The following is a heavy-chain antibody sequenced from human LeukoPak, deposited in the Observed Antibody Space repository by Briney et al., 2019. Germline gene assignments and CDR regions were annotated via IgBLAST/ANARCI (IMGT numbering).Heavy chain of an antibody. J-gene: IGHJ6*03. V-gene: IGHV4-39*01. CDR3: VRQNSDYYYYYLDV. Sequence: SETQSLTCTVSGGSVSSSSSYWAWIRQPPGRGLEWIGSVYYSGTTYYNTSLESRVTISEDTSRNRFSLMLSSVTAADTAVYYCVRQNSDYYYYYLDVWGEGTTAIVSS. CDR2: VYYSGTT. CDR1: GGSVSSSSSY. D-gene: IGHD1-7*01.